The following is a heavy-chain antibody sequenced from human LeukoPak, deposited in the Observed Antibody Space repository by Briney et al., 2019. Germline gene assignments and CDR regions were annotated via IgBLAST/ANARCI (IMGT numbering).Heavy chain of an antibody. CDR3: ARGGRRYFDYFDY. D-gene: IGHD3-9*01. V-gene: IGHV1-3*01. J-gene: IGHJ4*02. CDR1: GYTFTSYA. CDR2: INAGNGNT. Sequence: GASVTVSCKASGYTFTSYAMHWVRQAPGQRLEWVGWINAGNGNTKYSQKFQGRVTITRDTSASTAYMELSSLRSEDTAVYYCARGGRRYFDYFDYWGQGTLVTVSS.